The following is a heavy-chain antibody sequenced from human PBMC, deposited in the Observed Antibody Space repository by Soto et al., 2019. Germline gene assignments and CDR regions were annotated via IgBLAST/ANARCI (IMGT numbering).Heavy chain of an antibody. D-gene: IGHD3-22*01. CDR3: ARGHYYDSSGYLGGPIDY. J-gene: IGHJ4*02. CDR1: GYTFTIFG. Sequence: EASVKVSCKASGYTFTIFGINWVRQAPGQGLEWMGGIIPIFGTANYAQKFQGRVTITADESTSTAYMELSSLRSEDTAVYYCARGHYYDSSGYLGGPIDYWGQGTLVTVSS. V-gene: IGHV1-69*13. CDR2: IIPIFGTA.